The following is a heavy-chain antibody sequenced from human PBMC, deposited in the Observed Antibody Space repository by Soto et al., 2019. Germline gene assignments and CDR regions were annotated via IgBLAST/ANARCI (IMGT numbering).Heavy chain of an antibody. Sequence: ASVKVSCKASGYTFTSYDINWVRQATGQGLEWMGWMNPNSGNTGYAQKFQGRVTMTRNTSISTAYMELSSLRSEDTVVYYCARGGVYYDILTGYPSYYYYYMDVWGKGTTITVSS. D-gene: IGHD3-9*01. CDR3: ARGGVYYDILTGYPSYYYYYMDV. CDR1: GYTFTSYD. CDR2: MNPNSGNT. J-gene: IGHJ6*03. V-gene: IGHV1-8*01.